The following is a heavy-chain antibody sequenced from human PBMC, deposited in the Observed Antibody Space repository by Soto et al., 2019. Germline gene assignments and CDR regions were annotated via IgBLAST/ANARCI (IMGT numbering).Heavy chain of an antibody. D-gene: IGHD3-22*01. J-gene: IGHJ6*02. CDR1: GGSISSGGYY. V-gene: IGHV4-61*08. Sequence: SETLSLTCTVSGGSISSGGYYWSWIRQPPGKGLEWIGYIYYSGSTNYNPSLKSRVTISVDTSKNQFSLKLSSVTAADTAVYYCARMMVVVPEIGYGMDVWGQGTTVTVSS. CDR3: ARMMVVVPEIGYGMDV. CDR2: IYYSGST.